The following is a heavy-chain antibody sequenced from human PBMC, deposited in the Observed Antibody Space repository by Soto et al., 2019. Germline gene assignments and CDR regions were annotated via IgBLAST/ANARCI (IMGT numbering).Heavy chain of an antibody. J-gene: IGHJ6*02. CDR3: ARGSIVAAEYGMDV. CDR1: GFGFSSNG. CDR2: IWHDGSKK. Sequence: GGPLSFPCAASGFGFSSNGWHGVRKPQGKGLEWVAVIWHDGSKKYYADSVKGRLIISRDNSKNTLYVQINSLRAEDTAVYFCARGSIVAAEYGMDVWGQGTTVTVSS. D-gene: IGHD6-13*01. V-gene: IGHV3-33*01.